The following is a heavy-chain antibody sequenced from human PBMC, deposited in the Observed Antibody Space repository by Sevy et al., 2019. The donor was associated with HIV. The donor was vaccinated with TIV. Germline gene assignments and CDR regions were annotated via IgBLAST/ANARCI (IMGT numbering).Heavy chain of an antibody. J-gene: IGHJ1*01. CDR3: ALERLSSAVAEYFHN. D-gene: IGHD1-1*01. V-gene: IGHV3-30-3*01. CDR2: ISFDGSNE. Sequence: GGSLRLSCAASGFTFNFFSMHWVRQAPGKGLEWVAIISFDGSNEHYADSVKDRFTISRDNSKNSLFLQMTSLRADDSAVYYCALERLSSAVAEYFHNWGQGTLVTVSS. CDR1: GFTFNFFS.